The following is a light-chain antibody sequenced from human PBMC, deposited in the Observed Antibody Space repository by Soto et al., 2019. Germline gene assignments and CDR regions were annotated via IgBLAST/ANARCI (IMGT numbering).Light chain of an antibody. Sequence: EIAISQKKETLSVSPGERATLSCRGSESVSSDLAWYQQKPGQAPRLLIYDASTRATGIPARFSGSGSGTEFTLTISILLSEDFAVYYCQQYNNLPPWTFCQVT. CDR3: QQYNNLPPWT. CDR1: ESVSSD. J-gene: IGKJ1*01. V-gene: IGKV3-15*01. CDR2: DAS.